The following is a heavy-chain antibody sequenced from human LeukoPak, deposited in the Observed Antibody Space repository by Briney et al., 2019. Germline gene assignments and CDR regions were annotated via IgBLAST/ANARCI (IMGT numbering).Heavy chain of an antibody. CDR3: ANPRHRGDL. V-gene: IGHV3-23*01. D-gene: IGHD2-21*01. CDR1: GFTFSNYD. Sequence: GGSLRLSCAASGFTFSNYDMSWVRQAPGKGLEWVSTISASATNTYYADSVKGRFAISRDNSKNTLYVQMNSLRAEDTAVYYCANPRHRGDLWGQGTLVTVSS. J-gene: IGHJ4*02. CDR2: ISASATNT.